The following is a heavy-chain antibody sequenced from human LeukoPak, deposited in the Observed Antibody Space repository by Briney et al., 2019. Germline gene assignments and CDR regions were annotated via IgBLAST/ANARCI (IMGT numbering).Heavy chain of an antibody. J-gene: IGHJ4*02. D-gene: IGHD5-18*01. CDR3: ARSSWIQQSSDF. CDR2: INTNTGNP. V-gene: IGHV7-4-1*02. Sequence: GASVKVSCKASGYTFTSYGISWVRQAPGQGLEWMGWINTNTGNPTYAQDFTGRFVFSLDTSVTTTFLEISSLKAEGTAIYYCARSSWIQQSSDFWGQGTLVTVSS. CDR1: GYTFTSYG.